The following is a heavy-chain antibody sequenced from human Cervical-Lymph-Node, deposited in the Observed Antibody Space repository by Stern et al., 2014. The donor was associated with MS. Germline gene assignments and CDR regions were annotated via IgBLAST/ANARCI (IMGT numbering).Heavy chain of an antibody. CDR2: INTKTGNP. CDR1: GYNLTTFA. J-gene: IGHJ4*02. V-gene: IGHV7-4-1*02. D-gene: IGHD6-6*01. CDR3: ATWGAGSSPPLFY. Sequence: QVKLVQSGSELKKPGASVKVSCKASGYNLTTFAINWVRQAPGQGLEWMGWINTKTGNPTFAQGFTGRFVFSLDASINTAYLQIISLKAEDSAVYYCATWGAGSSPPLFYWGQGTLVTVSS.